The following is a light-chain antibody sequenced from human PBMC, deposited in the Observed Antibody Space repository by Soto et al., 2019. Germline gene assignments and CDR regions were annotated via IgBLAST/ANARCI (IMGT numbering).Light chain of an antibody. CDR1: SGDVGGYNY. CDR3: SSYTSSSTVV. J-gene: IGLJ2*01. V-gene: IGLV2-14*01. Sequence: QSALTQPASVSGSPGQSITISCTGTSGDVGGYNYVSWNQQHPGKAPKLMIYEVSNRPSGVSNRFSGSKSGNTASLAISGLPGEDGADYYCSSYTSSSTVVFGGGTQLTVL. CDR2: EVS.